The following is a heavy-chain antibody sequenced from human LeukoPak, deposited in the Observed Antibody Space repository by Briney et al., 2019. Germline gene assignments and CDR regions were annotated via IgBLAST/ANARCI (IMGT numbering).Heavy chain of an antibody. J-gene: IGHJ2*01. CDR3: ARVYYDFWSGYSARYFDL. Sequence: PSETLSLTCTVSGGSISSGDYYWSWIRQPPGKGLEWIGYIYYSGSTYYNPSLKSRVTISVDTSKNQFSLKLSSMTAADTAVYYCARVYYDFWSGYSARYFDLWGRGTLVTVSS. D-gene: IGHD3-3*01. V-gene: IGHV4-30-4*01. CDR1: GGSISSGDYY. CDR2: IYYSGST.